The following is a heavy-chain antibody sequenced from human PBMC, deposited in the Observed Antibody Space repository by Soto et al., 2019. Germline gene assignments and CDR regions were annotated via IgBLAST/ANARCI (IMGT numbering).Heavy chain of an antibody. CDR3: ARAVIAVAGSGSYFQH. Sequence: QVQLVESGGGVVQPGRSLRLSCADSGFTFSSYAMYWVRQAPGKGLEWVAVISYDGSNKYYADSVKGRFTISRDNSKSTLYLQMNSLRAEATAVYYCARAVIAVAGSGSYFQHWGQGTLVTVSS. D-gene: IGHD6-19*01. J-gene: IGHJ1*01. CDR1: GFTFSSYA. CDR2: ISYDGSNK. V-gene: IGHV3-30-3*01.